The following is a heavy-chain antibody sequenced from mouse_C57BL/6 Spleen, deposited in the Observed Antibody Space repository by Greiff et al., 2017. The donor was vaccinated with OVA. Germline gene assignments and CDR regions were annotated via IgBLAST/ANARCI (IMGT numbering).Heavy chain of an antibody. Sequence: VQLQQPGAELVKPGASVKLSCKASGYTFTSYWMQWVKQRPGQGLEWIGEIDPSDSYTNYNQKFKGKATLTVDTSSSTAYMQLSSLTSEDSAVYYCARYSNFYYFDYWGQGTTLTVSS. J-gene: IGHJ2*01. CDR3: ARYSNFYYFDY. CDR2: IDPSDSYT. D-gene: IGHD2-5*01. V-gene: IGHV1-50*01. CDR1: GYTFTSYW.